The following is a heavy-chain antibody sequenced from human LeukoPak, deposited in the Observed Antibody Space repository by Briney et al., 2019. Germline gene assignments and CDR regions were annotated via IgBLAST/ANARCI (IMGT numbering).Heavy chain of an antibody. CDR1: GFTFSSYA. V-gene: IGHV3-30-3*01. CDR2: ISYDGSNK. CDR3: ARGFYYMDV. Sequence: GGSLRLSCAASGFTFSSYAMHWVRQAPGKGLEWVAVISYDGSNKYYADSVKGRFTISRDNSKNTLYLQMNSLRAEDTAVYYCARGFYYMDVWGKGTTVTVSS. J-gene: IGHJ6*03.